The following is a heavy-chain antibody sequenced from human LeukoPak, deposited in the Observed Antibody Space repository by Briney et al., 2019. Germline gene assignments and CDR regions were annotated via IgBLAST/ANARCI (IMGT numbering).Heavy chain of an antibody. CDR3: TRRGSLYAFDI. CDR2: IRSKANSYAT. CDR1: GFTFSGSA. J-gene: IGHJ3*02. V-gene: IGHV3-73*01. Sequence: GGSLKLSCAASGFTFSGSAMHWVRQASGKGPEWVGRIRSKANSYATAYAASVKGRFTISRDDSKNTAYLQMNSLKTEDTAVYYCTRRGSLYAFDIWGQGTMVTVSS. D-gene: IGHD3-16*01.